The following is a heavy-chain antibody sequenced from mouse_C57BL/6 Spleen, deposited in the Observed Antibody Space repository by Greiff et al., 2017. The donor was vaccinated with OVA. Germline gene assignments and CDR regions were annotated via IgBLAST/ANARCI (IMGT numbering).Heavy chain of an antibody. CDR2: IYPGSGNT. Sequence: VKLMESGPELVKPGASVKISCKASGYSFTSYYIHWVKQRPGQGLEWIGWIYPGSGNTKYNEKFKGKATLTADTSSSTAYMQLSSLTSEDSAVYYCARITTVDYFDYWGQGTTLTVSS. CDR3: ARITTVDYFDY. D-gene: IGHD1-1*01. V-gene: IGHV1-66*01. CDR1: GYSFTSYY. J-gene: IGHJ2*01.